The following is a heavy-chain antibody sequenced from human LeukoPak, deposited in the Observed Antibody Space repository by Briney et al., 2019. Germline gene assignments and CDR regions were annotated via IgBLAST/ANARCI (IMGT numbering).Heavy chain of an antibody. CDR1: GFNIRNNW. D-gene: IGHD3-9*01. V-gene: IGHV3-7*01. J-gene: IGHJ4*02. CDR2: LNQDESQK. CDR3: ARDNYGI. Sequence: PGGSLRLSCAASGFNIRNNWMSWVRLAPGKGLEYVANLNQDESQKYYVDSVKGRFTISKDHAKNSLNLQMNSLRAEDTGVYYCARDNYGIRGQGTLVTVSS.